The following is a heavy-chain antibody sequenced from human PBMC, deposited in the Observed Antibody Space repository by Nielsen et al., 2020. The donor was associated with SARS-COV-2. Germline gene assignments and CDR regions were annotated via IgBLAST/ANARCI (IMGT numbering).Heavy chain of an antibody. D-gene: IGHD5-12*01. Sequence: SVKVSCKASGGTFSSYAISWVRQAPGQGLEWMGGIIPIFGTANYAQKFQGRVTITAGESTSTAYMELSSLRSEDTAVYYCARSSGYDYPVDYWGQGTLVTVSS. V-gene: IGHV1-69*13. CDR1: GGTFSSYA. J-gene: IGHJ4*02. CDR3: ARSSGYDYPVDY. CDR2: IIPIFGTA.